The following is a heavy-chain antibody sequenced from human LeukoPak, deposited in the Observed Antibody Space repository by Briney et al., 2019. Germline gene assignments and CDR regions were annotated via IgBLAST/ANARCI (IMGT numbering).Heavy chain of an antibody. CDR1: GFTFSSYA. V-gene: IGHV3-23*01. J-gene: IGHJ6*02. CDR3: AKAAFISGYESYITSGYYYGMDV. Sequence: PGGSLRLSCAASGFTFSSYAMSWVRQAPGKGLEWVSAISGSGGSTYYADSVKGRFTISRDNSKNTLYLQMNSLRAEDTAVYYCAKAAFISGYESYITSGYYYGMDVWGQGTMVTVSS. CDR2: ISGSGGST. D-gene: IGHD5-12*01.